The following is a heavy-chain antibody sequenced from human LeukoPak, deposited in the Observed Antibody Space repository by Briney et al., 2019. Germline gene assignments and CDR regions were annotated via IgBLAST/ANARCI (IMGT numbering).Heavy chain of an antibody. J-gene: IGHJ6*02. CDR2: ISYDGSNK. CDR1: GFTFSSYG. Sequence: QAGGSLRLSCAASGFTFSSYGMHWVRQAPGKGLEWVAVISYDGSNKYYADSVKGRFPISRDNSKNTLYLQMNSLRAEDTAVYYCAKDFASRGPYSSGWYRAYYYYGMDVWGQGTTVTVSS. CDR3: AKDFASRGPYSSGWYRAYYYYGMDV. D-gene: IGHD6-19*01. V-gene: IGHV3-30*18.